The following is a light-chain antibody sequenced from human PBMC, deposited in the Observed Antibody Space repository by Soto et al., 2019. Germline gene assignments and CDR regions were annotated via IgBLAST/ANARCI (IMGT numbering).Light chain of an antibody. CDR1: SSDVGTYSY. V-gene: IGLV2-14*03. Sequence: QLVLTQPASVSGSPGQSITISCTGTSSDVGTYSYVSWYQQHPGKAPKLMIYDVSNRPSGVSNRFSGSKSGNTASLTISGLQAEDEADYYCSSYTSSSTLVVFGGGTKLTVL. CDR2: DVS. J-gene: IGLJ2*01. CDR3: SSYTSSSTLVV.